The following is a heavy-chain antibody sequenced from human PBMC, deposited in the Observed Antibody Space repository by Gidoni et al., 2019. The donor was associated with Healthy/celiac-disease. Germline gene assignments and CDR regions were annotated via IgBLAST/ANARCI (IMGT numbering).Heavy chain of an antibody. V-gene: IGHV3-21*01. Sequence: EVQLVESGGGLVKPGGSLRLSCAASGFTFSSYSMNWVRQAPGKGLEWVSSISSSGSTIYYADSVKGRFTISRDNAKNSLYLQMNSLRAEDTAVYYCARGSSSWYGTSFYYYYGMDVWGQGTTVTVSS. CDR2: ISSSGSTI. CDR1: GFTFSSYS. J-gene: IGHJ6*02. CDR3: ARGSSSWYGTSFYYYYGMDV. D-gene: IGHD6-13*01.